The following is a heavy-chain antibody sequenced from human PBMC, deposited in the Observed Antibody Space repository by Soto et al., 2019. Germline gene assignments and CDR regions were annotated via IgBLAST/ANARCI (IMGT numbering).Heavy chain of an antibody. J-gene: IGHJ4*02. CDR3: ARVRYSDNWHGLIDY. CDR1: EGSIIGYY. CDR2: FHYTGIS. V-gene: IGHV4-59*12. Sequence: SETLSLTCTVSEGSIIGYYWSWIRQPPGKGLEWIGYFHYTGISNYNSSLRSRVTISMDRTKNQFSLHLNSVTAGDTAVYFCARVRYSDNWHGLIDYWGQGTLVTVSS. D-gene: IGHD4-4*01.